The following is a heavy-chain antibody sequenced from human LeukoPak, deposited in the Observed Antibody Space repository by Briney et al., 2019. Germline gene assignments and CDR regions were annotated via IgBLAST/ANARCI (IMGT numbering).Heavy chain of an antibody. J-gene: IGHJ4*02. CDR3: AKDRLKGGWVARDYFDY. V-gene: IGHV3-30*02. Sequence: GGSLRLSCAASGFTFSSYGMRWVRQAPGKGLEGVAFIRYDGSNKYYADSVKGRFTISRDNSKNTLYLQMNSLRAEDTAVYYCAKDRLKGGWVARDYFDYWGQGTLVTVSS. D-gene: IGHD6-19*01. CDR2: IRYDGSNK. CDR1: GFTFSSYG.